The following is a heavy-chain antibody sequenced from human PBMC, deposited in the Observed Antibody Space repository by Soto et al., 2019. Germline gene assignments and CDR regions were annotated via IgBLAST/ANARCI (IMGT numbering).Heavy chain of an antibody. CDR3: ARDESELERSLKAFDI. CDR1: GFTFSDYF. Sequence: QVQLVESGGGLVKPGGSLRLSCAASGFTFSDYFMSWIRQAPGRGLEWVSYISSSGNTIYYADPVKGRFTISRDNAKNSLYLQMNSLRAEDTAVYYCARDESELERSLKAFDIWGQGTLVTVSS. D-gene: IGHD1-1*01. CDR2: ISSSGNTI. J-gene: IGHJ3*02. V-gene: IGHV3-11*01.